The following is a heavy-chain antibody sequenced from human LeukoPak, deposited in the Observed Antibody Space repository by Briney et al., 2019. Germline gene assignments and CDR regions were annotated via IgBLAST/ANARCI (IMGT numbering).Heavy chain of an antibody. D-gene: IGHD1-26*01. CDR3: ARGGSYGAY. Sequence: PGGSLRLSCAASGFTFSSYAIHWVRQAPGKGLEWVTFISHDGSNKYYADSVKGRFTISRDNSKKTLYLQMNSLRAEDTAVYYCARGGSYGAYWGQGTLVTVSS. CDR1: GFTFSSYA. J-gene: IGHJ4*02. CDR2: ISHDGSNK. V-gene: IGHV3-30*04.